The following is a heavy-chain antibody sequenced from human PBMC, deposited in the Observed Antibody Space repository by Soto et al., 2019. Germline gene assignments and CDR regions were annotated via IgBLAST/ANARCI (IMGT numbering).Heavy chain of an antibody. D-gene: IGHD2-15*01. J-gene: IGHJ6*02. Sequence: QVQLVHSGAEVKKPGASVKVSCKAAGYTFTSYHINWVRQATGQGLEWMGWMNPHSGQTGYAQKFQGRITMTGNTSTSTAYLEVSRLSSDDTAVYYCARSLLPESKDSVYLGMDVWGQGTTVTVSS. CDR1: GYTFTSYH. CDR3: ARSLLPESKDSVYLGMDV. V-gene: IGHV1-8*01. CDR2: MNPHSGQT.